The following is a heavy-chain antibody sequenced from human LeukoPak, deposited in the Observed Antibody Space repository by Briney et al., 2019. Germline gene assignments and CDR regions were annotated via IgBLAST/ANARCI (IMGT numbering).Heavy chain of an antibody. V-gene: IGHV1-2*06. CDR1: GYTFTGYY. D-gene: IGHD6-19*01. J-gene: IGHJ5*02. Sequence: GASVKVSCKASGYTFTGYYMHWVRQAPGQGLEWMGRINPNSGGTNYAQKFQGRVTMTRDTSISTAYMELSRLRSDDTAVDYCARAESGWYNWFDPWGQGTLVTVSS. CDR3: ARAESGWYNWFDP. CDR2: INPNSGGT.